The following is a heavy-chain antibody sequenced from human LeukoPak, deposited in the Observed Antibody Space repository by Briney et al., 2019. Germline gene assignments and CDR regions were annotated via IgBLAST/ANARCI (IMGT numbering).Heavy chain of an antibody. J-gene: IGHJ5*01. CDR3: VKASSDYYYDS. V-gene: IGHV3-64D*06. CDR2: SSSKGDST. CDR1: GFTFSTYA. Sequence: GGSLRLSCSASGFTFSTYAMHWVRQAPGKGLEYVSASSSKGDSTFYADSVKGRFTISRDNSKNTLYLQMSSLRTEDTAVCYCVKASSDYYYDSWGQGTLVTVSS. D-gene: IGHD3-22*01.